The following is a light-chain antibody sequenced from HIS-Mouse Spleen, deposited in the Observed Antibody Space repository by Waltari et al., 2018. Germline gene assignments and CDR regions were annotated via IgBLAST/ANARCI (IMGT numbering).Light chain of an antibody. CDR2: AAS. J-gene: IGKJ1*01. V-gene: IGKV1-9*01. CDR3: QQLNSYPPT. CDR1: QGISSY. Sequence: DIQLTQSPSFLSASVGDRVTITCRASQGISSYLAWYQQKPVKAPKLLIYAASTLQSGVPSRFSGSGSGTEFTLTISSPQPEDFATYYCQQLNSYPPTFGQGTKVEIK.